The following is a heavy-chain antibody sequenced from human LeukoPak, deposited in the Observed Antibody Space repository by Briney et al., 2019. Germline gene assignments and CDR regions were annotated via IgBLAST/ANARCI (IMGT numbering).Heavy chain of an antibody. CDR1: RGTCSSYA. Sequence: SVKVSCKASRGTCSSYAISWVRQAPGQGLEWMGGIIPIFGTANYAQKFQGRVTITADESTSTAYMELSSLRSEDTAVYYCARILKPYCGGDCYSISARPYYYYYGMDVWGQGTTVTVSS. V-gene: IGHV1-69*13. D-gene: IGHD2-21*02. CDR2: IIPIFGTA. CDR3: ARILKPYCGGDCYSISARPYYYYYGMDV. J-gene: IGHJ6*02.